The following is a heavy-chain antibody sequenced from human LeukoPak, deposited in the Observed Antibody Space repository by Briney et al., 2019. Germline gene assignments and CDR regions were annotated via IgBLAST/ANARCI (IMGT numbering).Heavy chain of an antibody. CDR3: ARNMVD. D-gene: IGHD3-10*01. J-gene: IGHJ4*02. V-gene: IGHV4-34*01. CDR1: GGSFSGYY. CDR2: INHSGST. Sequence: SETLSLTCAVYGGSFSGYYWNWIRQPPGKGLEWIGEINHSGSTNYNPSLKSRVTISVDTSKNQFSLKLSSVTAADTAVYYCARNMVDWGQGTLVTVSS.